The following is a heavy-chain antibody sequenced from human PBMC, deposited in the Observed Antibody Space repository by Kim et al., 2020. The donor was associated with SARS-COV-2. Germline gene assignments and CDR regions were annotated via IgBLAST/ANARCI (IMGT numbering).Heavy chain of an antibody. Sequence: YAGSLKGRFTISRDKSKNTLYLQIDSMRAEDTAVYYCAKDLSGLAKVNWGQGTLVAVSS. J-gene: IGHJ4*02. D-gene: IGHD3-10*01. CDR3: AKDLSGLAKVN. V-gene: IGHV3-23*01.